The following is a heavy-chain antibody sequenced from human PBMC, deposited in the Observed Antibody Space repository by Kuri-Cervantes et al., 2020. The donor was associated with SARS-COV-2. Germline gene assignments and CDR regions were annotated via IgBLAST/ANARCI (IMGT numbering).Heavy chain of an antibody. CDR2: IYPGDSDT. J-gene: IGHJ6*02. CDR1: GYSFTSYW. Sequence: KVSCKGSGYSFTSYWIGWVRQMPGKGLGWMGIIYPGDSDTRYSPSFQGQVTISADKSISTAYLQWSSLKASDTAMYYCARQSRGATATVTTDYYYYGMDVWGQGTTVTVSS. V-gene: IGHV5-51*01. CDR3: ARQSRGATATVTTDYYYYGMDV. D-gene: IGHD4-17*01.